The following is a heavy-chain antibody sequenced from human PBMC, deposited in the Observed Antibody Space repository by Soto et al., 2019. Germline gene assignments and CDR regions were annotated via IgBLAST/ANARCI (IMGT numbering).Heavy chain of an antibody. Sequence: PEESLTISCKVSGYSFAGYRITWVLQKPGKGLEWMGRIDPSDSQTYYSPSFRGHVTISVTKSITTVFLQWSSLRASDTAMYYCARQIYDSDTGPNFKYYFDSWGQGTPVTVSS. J-gene: IGHJ4*02. V-gene: IGHV5-10-1*01. D-gene: IGHD3-22*01. CDR3: ARQIYDSDTGPNFKYYFDS. CDR2: IDPSDSQT. CDR1: GYSFAGYR.